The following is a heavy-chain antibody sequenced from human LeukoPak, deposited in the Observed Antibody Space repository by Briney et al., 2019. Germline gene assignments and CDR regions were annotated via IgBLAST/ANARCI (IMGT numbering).Heavy chain of an antibody. D-gene: IGHD2-2*02. CDR1: GGSIISYY. CDR2: VYHSGTT. CDR3: ARFPCTSTSCYKSGVLDV. Sequence: SGTLSLTCTVSGGSIISYYWSWIRQPPGKGLEWIGYVYHSGTTNYNPSLESRVTISLDTSKNQFSLKLSSVTAADTAVYYCARFPCTSTSCYKSGVLDVWGKGTTVTVSS. V-gene: IGHV4-59*01. J-gene: IGHJ6*04.